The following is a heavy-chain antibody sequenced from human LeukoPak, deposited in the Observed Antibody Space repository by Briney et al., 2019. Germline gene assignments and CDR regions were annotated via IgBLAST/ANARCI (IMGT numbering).Heavy chain of an antibody. D-gene: IGHD6-13*01. CDR2: ISSSSSTI. J-gene: IGHJ4*02. Sequence: TGGSLRLSCVASGFTFSSYSMNWVRQAPGKGLEWVSYISSSSSTIYYADSVKGRFTISRDNAKNSLYLQMNSLRAEDTAVYYCARGITRSWFDYWGQGTLVTVSS. CDR1: GFTFSSYS. V-gene: IGHV3-48*01. CDR3: ARGITRSWFDY.